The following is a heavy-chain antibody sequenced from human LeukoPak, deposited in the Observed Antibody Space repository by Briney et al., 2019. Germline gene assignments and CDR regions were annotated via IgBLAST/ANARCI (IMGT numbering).Heavy chain of an antibody. J-gene: IGHJ4*02. V-gene: IGHV4-59*01. CDR1: GGSISRYY. CDR3: ARGVYDSSGYYADY. CDR2: IYYSGST. D-gene: IGHD3-22*01. Sequence: SETLSLTCTVSGGSISRYYWSWIRQPPGKGLEWIGYIYYSGSTNYNPCLKSRVTISVDTSKNQFSLKLSSVTAADTAVYYCARGVYDSSGYYADYWGQGTLVTVSS.